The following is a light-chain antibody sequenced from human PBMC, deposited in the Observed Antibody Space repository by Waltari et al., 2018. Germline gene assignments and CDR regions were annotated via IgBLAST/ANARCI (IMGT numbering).Light chain of an antibody. CDR3: QSADSSGTW. V-gene: IGLV3-25*03. Sequence: SYELTQPPSVSVSPGQTARITCSGDALPKHYAYWYQQKPGQAPGLVIYKDSERPSGIPERFSGSSSGTTVTLTISGVQAEDEADYYCQSADSSGTWFGGGTKLTVL. CDR2: KDS. J-gene: IGLJ3*02. CDR1: ALPKHY.